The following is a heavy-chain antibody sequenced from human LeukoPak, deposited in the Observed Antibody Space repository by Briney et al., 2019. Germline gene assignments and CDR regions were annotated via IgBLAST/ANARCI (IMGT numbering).Heavy chain of an antibody. CDR2: ISGSGSTI. D-gene: IGHD3-22*01. CDR3: ARGGYYDSSGYYYVGYFHH. V-gene: IGHV3-48*03. CDR1: GFTFSSYE. J-gene: IGHJ1*01. Sequence: GGSLRLSCAASGFTFSSYEMNWVRQAPGKGLEWVSYISGSGSTIYYADSLKGRFTISRDNAKNSLYVQMNSLRAEDTAVYYCARGGYYDSSGYYYVGYFHHWGQGTLVTVSS.